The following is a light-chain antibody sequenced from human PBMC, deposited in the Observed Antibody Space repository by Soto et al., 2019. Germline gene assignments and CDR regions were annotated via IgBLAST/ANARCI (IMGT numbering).Light chain of an antibody. V-gene: IGKV1-39*01. Sequence: DIQMTQAPHFLFASVGDRVTFTCRSSQSISTFLNWYQQKPGKAPKLLIYGSSTVQTGVPSRFRGSGSGTEFTLTISNLQPEDFATYYCQQTYSATPTTFGQGTRLDIK. CDR2: GSS. CDR3: QQTYSATPTT. J-gene: IGKJ5*01. CDR1: QSISTF.